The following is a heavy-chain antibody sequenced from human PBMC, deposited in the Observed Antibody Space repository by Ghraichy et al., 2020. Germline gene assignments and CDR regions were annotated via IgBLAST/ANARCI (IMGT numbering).Heavy chain of an antibody. D-gene: IGHD2-2*01. CDR2: IYYSGST. Sequence: SETLSLTCTVSGGSISSSSYYWGWIRQPPGKGLEWIGSIYYSGSTYYNPSLKSRVTISVDTSKNQFSLKLSSVTAADTAVYYCATIVVVPAAISDYWGQGTLVTVSS. V-gene: IGHV4-39*01. J-gene: IGHJ4*02. CDR3: ATIVVVPAAISDY. CDR1: GGSISSSSYY.